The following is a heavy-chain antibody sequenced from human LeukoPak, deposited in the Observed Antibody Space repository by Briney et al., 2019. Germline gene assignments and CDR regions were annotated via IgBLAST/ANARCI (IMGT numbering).Heavy chain of an antibody. Sequence: PGGSLRLSCAASGVTFSRYEMNWVGQAPGKGLGWVSYIISSGSTIYYADSVTGRFTISRDNAKNSLYLQMNSLRAEDTAVYYCARHVVAVGFDYWGQGTLVTVSS. V-gene: IGHV3-48*03. CDR2: IISSGSTI. D-gene: IGHD3-22*01. J-gene: IGHJ4*02. CDR1: GVTFSRYE. CDR3: ARHVVAVGFDY.